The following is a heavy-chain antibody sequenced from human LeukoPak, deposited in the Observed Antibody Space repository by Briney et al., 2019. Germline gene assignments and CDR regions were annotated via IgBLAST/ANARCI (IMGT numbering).Heavy chain of an antibody. V-gene: IGHV3-30*04. J-gene: IGHJ4*02. CDR2: ISYDGSNK. D-gene: IGHD3-9*01. CDR1: GFTFSSYA. Sequence: GGSLRLSCAASGFTFSSYAMHWVRQAPGKGLEWVAVISYDGSNKYYADSVKGRFTISRDNSKNTLYLQMNSLRAEDTAVYYCARDRYYDILTGYLGPPLDYWGQGTLVTVSS. CDR3: ARDRYYDILTGYLGPPLDY.